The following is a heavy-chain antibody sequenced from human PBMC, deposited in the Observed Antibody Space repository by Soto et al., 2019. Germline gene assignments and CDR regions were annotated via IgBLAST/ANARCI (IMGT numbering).Heavy chain of an antibody. Sequence: SETLSLTCAVSGGSITSSNWWSWVRQPPGKGLEWIGEIYHSGNTYCNPSLKSRVTISVDQSKNQFSLNLNSVTAADTAVYYCARSSGASYKISPFDPWGQGTLVTVSS. CDR1: GGSITSSNW. J-gene: IGHJ5*02. CDR2: IYHSGNT. V-gene: IGHV4-4*02. CDR3: ARSSGASYKISPFDP. D-gene: IGHD3-10*01.